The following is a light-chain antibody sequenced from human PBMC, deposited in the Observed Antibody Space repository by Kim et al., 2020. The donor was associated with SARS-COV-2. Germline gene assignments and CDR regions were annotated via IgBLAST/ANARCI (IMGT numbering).Light chain of an antibody. Sequence: ASVGDRVTITCRASQDIRNDLGWYQQNPGRAPKRLIYGASSLQSGVPSRFSGSGSGTEFTLTISSLQPEDFATYFCLQHNTYPITLGHGTRLEIK. CDR1: QDIRND. V-gene: IGKV1-17*01. CDR2: GAS. J-gene: IGKJ5*01. CDR3: LQHNTYPIT.